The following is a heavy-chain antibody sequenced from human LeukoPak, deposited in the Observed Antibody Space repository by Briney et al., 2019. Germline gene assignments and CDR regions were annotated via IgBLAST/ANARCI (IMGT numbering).Heavy chain of an antibody. CDR3: ARMRGYSYDP. Sequence: PSETLSLTCTVSGGSIISDYRSWIRQPPGKGLEWTGYIYYSGSTNYNPPLKSRVTISVDTSKNQFSLKLSSVTAADTAVYYCARMRGYSYDPWGQGILVTVSS. CDR2: IYYSGST. J-gene: IGHJ5*02. D-gene: IGHD5-18*01. CDR1: GGSIISDY. V-gene: IGHV4-59*01.